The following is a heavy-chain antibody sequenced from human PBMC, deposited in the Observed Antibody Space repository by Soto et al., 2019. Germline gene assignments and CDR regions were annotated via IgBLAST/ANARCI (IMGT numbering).Heavy chain of an antibody. V-gene: IGHV4-34*01. CDR1: GGSFSGYY. D-gene: IGHD3-10*01. CDR3: AISYYYGSRNLIDS. Sequence: SETLSLTCAVYGGSFSGYYWSWIRQPPGKGLEWIGEINHSGSTNYNPSLKSRVTISVDTSKNQFSLKLSSVTAADTAVYYCAISYYYGSRNLIDSLGQGNLVTVSS. J-gene: IGHJ4*02. CDR2: INHSGST.